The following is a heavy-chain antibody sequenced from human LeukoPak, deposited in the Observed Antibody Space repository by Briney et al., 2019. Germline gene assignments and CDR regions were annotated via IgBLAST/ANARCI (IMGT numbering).Heavy chain of an antibody. CDR1: GGSISSGGYS. CDR2: IYSSGST. Sequence: PSQTLSLTCAVSGGSISSGGYSWSWIRQPPGKGLEWIGYIYSSGSTNYNPSLKSRVTISVDTSKNQFSLKLSSVTAADTAVYYCARHLRAGSPLFDYWGQGTLVTVSS. V-gene: IGHV4-61*09. CDR3: ARHLRAGSPLFDY. D-gene: IGHD3-10*01. J-gene: IGHJ4*02.